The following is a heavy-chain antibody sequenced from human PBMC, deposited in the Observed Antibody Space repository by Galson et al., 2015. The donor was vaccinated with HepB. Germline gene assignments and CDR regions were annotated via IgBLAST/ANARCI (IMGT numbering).Heavy chain of an antibody. J-gene: IGHJ6*02. CDR3: AKDSYGMDA. V-gene: IGHV3-30*18. CDR1: GFTFSSYG. CDR2: ISYDGSNE. Sequence: SLRLSCAASGFTFSSYGMHWVRQAPGKGLDWVAVISYDGSNEYYADSVKGRFTIPRDNSKNTLYLQMNSLRAEDTAVFYCAKDSYGMDAWGQGTTVTVS.